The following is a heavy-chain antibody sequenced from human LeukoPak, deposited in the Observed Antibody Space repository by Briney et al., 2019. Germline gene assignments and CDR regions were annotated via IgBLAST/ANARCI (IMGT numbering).Heavy chain of an antibody. V-gene: IGHV3-72*01. CDR3: VAMVRGVGY. Sequence: GGSLRLSCAASGFTVSSNYMDWVRQAPGKGQEWVGCIRNKAEDYITEYAASVKGRFTIARDDSKNSLYLQMNSLKTEDTAVYYCVAMVRGVGYWGQGTLVTVSS. D-gene: IGHD3-10*01. CDR1: GFTVSSNY. CDR2: IRNKAEDYIT. J-gene: IGHJ4*02.